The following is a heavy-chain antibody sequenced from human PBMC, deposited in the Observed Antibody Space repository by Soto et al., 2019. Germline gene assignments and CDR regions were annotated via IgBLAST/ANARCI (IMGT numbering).Heavy chain of an antibody. CDR2: ISYDGSNK. D-gene: IGHD4-17*01. CDR1: GFTFSSYA. CDR3: ARADYGGDYFDY. Sequence: QVQLVESGGGVVQPGRSLRLSCAASGFTFSSYAMHWVRQAPGKGLEWVAVISYDGSNKYYADSVKGRFTISRDSSKNTLYVQMNSLRAEDTAVYYCARADYGGDYFDYWGQGTLVTFSS. J-gene: IGHJ4*02. V-gene: IGHV3-30-3*01.